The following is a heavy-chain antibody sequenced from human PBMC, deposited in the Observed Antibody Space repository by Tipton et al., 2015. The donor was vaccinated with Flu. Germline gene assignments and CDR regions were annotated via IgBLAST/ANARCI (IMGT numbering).Heavy chain of an antibody. V-gene: IGHV4-38-2*02. CDR3: ARVNTGMAEYYYYGMDV. Sequence: TLSLTCSVSGDSIGSDYYWGWIRQPPGKGLEWLGNIHRSGNTYYNSSLKSRVTISLDKSKNQFSLKLSSVTAADTAVYYCARVNTGMAEYYYYGMDVWGQGP. J-gene: IGHJ6*02. D-gene: IGHD5-18*01. CDR1: GDSIGSDYY. CDR2: IHRSGNT.